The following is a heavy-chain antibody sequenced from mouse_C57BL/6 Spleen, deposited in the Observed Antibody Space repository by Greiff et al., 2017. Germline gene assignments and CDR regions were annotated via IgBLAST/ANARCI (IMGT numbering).Heavy chain of an antibody. J-gene: IGHJ1*03. D-gene: IGHD1-1*01. V-gene: IGHV5-16*01. CDR3: ARDRGSYWYFDV. CDR2: INYDGSST. Sequence: EVKVVESEGGLVQPGSSMKLSCTASGFTFSDYYMAWVRQVPEKGLEWVANINYDGSSTYYLDSLKSRFIISRDNAKNILYLQMSSLKSEYTATYYCARDRGSYWYFDVWGTGTTVTVSS. CDR1: GFTFSDYY.